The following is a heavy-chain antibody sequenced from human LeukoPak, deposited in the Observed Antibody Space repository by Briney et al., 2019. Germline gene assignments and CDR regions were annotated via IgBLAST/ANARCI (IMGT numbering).Heavy chain of an antibody. CDR1: GVSISSSSYY. J-gene: IGHJ4*02. V-gene: IGHV4-39*01. Sequence: SETLSLTCTVSGVSISSSSYYWGWIRQPPGKGLEWIGSIYYSGSTYYNPSLKSRVTISVDTSKNQFSLKLSPVTAADTAVYYCARLWYYDFWSGYPPIDYWGQGTLVTVSS. CDR2: IYYSGST. CDR3: ARLWYYDFWSGYPPIDY. D-gene: IGHD3-3*01.